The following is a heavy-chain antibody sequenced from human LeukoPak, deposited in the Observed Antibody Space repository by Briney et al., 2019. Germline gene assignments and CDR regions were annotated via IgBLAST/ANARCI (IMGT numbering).Heavy chain of an antibody. V-gene: IGHV3-30*02. Sequence: GGSLRLSCAASGFTFSSYGMHWVRQAPGKGLEWVAFIRYDGSNKYYADSVKGRFTISRDNSKNTLYLQMNSLRAEDTAVYYCAKDRGDYDPEYFQHWGQGTLVTVSS. J-gene: IGHJ1*01. CDR3: AKDRGDYDPEYFQH. D-gene: IGHD4-17*01. CDR2: IRYDGSNK. CDR1: GFTFSSYG.